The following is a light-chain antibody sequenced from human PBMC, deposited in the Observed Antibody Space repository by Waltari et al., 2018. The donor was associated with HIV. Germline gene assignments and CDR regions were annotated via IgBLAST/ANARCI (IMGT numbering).Light chain of an antibody. V-gene: IGKV2-24*01. CDR3: MQATHFPRA. CDR1: QSLVHTNGNNY. J-gene: IGKJ1*01. CDR2: EIS. Sequence: DIVMTQTPLSSPVTLGQPASISCRYSQSLVHTNGNNYVNWLQQRPGQPPRLLSYEISKRFSVVPDRFNGSGAGTDFTLKINRVEAEDVGVYYCMQATHFPRAFGQGTKVVIK.